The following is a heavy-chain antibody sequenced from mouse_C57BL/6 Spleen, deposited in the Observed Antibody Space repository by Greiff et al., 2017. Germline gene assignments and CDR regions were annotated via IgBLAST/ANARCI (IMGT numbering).Heavy chain of an antibody. V-gene: IGHV1-74*01. CDR2: IHPSDSDT. D-gene: IGHD1-1*01. Sequence: QVQLQQPGAELVKPGASVKVSCKASGYTFTSYWMHWVKQRPGQGLEWIGRIHPSDSDTNYNQKFKGKAKLTVDKSSSTAYMQLSSLTSEDSAVYYCAITVVAPYAMDYWGQGTSVTVSS. J-gene: IGHJ4*01. CDR1: GYTFTSYW. CDR3: AITVVAPYAMDY.